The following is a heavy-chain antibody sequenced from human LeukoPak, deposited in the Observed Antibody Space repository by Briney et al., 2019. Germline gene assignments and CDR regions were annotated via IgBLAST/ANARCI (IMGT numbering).Heavy chain of an antibody. CDR3: AREGRYNYGLDH. V-gene: IGHV4-4*07. CDR1: GGSISPYY. Sequence: PSETLSLTCTFSGGSISPYYWNWIRQPAGKGLEWIGRIYPSGSTNYNPSLKSRVTMSVDTSKNQFSLKLTSVTAADTAVYYCAREGRYNYGLDHWGQGTLVTVSS. D-gene: IGHD5-18*01. J-gene: IGHJ4*02. CDR2: IYPSGST.